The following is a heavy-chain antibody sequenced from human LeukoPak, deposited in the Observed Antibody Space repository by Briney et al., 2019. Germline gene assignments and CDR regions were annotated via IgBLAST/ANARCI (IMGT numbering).Heavy chain of an antibody. CDR2: INHSGST. V-gene: IGHV4-34*01. CDR3: ARGPRLVQRRNGMDV. Sequence: PSETLSLTCAVYGGSFSGYYWSWIRQPPGKGLEWIGEINHSGSTNYNPSLKSRVTISVDTSKNQFSLKLSSVTAADTAVYYCARGPRLVQRRNGMDVWGQGTTVTVSS. CDR1: GGSFSGYY. J-gene: IGHJ6*02. D-gene: IGHD6-19*01.